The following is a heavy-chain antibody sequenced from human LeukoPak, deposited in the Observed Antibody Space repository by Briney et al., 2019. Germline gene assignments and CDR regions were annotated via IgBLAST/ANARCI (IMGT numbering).Heavy chain of an antibody. V-gene: IGHV3-48*03. CDR2: ISSSGSTI. J-gene: IGHJ5*02. CDR1: GFTFSSYE. Sequence: GGSLRLSCAASGFTFSSYEMNWVRQAPGKGLEWVSYISSSGSTIYYADSVKGRFTISRDNAKNSLYLQMNSLRAEVTAVYYCARDRYCSSTSCYALNWFDPWGQGTLVTVSS. D-gene: IGHD2-2*01. CDR3: ARDRYCSSTSCYALNWFDP.